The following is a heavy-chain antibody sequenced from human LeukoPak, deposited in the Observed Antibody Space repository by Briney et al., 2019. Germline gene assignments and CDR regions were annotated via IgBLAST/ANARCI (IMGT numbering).Heavy chain of an antibody. V-gene: IGHV3-74*01. D-gene: IGHD3-10*01. Sequence: PGGSLRLSCAASGFTFSDYWMHWVRQVPGRGLMGVSLVDNYGNPKFYADSVKGRFTISRDNAKNTLYLQVDSLRAEDTAVYYCATDLSGSIDYWGRGTLVTVSS. CDR1: GFTFSDYW. J-gene: IGHJ4*02. CDR3: ATDLSGSIDY. CDR2: VDNYGNPK.